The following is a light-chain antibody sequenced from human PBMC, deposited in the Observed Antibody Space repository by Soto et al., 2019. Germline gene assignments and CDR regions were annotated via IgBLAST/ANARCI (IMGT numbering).Light chain of an antibody. CDR2: ATY. Sequence: EIVITQSQATLSVSPGERATLSCRASQSVGSDLAWYQQKPGQAHRLVIYATYSRATGIPGRFSGSGSGTDFTITISRLETEDFAVYYCQQRSNWSWTFGQGTKVDIK. V-gene: IGKV3D-20*02. CDR1: QSVGSD. CDR3: QQRSNWSWT. J-gene: IGKJ1*01.